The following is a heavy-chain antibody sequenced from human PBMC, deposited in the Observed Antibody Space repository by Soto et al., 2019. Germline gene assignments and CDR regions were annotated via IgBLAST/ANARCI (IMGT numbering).Heavy chain of an antibody. V-gene: IGHV4-59*01. Sequence: ETLSLTCTVSGDSIRSYYWTWIRQPPGRGLEWIGHVYYGGSTNYNPSLQSRVTISLDTSKNQFSLRLTSMTAADAAVYYCAGEGALATFGVVWGQGTRVTVSS. CDR1: GDSIRSYY. CDR3: AGEGALATFGVV. J-gene: IGHJ4*02. D-gene: IGHD3-3*01. CDR2: VYYGGST.